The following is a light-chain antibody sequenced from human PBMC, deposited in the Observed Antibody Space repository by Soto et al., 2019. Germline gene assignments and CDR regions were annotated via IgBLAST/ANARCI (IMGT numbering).Light chain of an antibody. Sequence: IHMSQSPSSLSASVGNRFTITCSASQSISNYLNWYQQKPGKAPKLLIYAASTLQSGVPSRFSGSGSGTDFTLTISCLQSEDFATYYCQQYYSYPLTFGGGTKVDIK. CDR1: QSISNY. CDR3: QQYYSYPLT. J-gene: IGKJ4*01. CDR2: AAS. V-gene: IGKV1-39*01.